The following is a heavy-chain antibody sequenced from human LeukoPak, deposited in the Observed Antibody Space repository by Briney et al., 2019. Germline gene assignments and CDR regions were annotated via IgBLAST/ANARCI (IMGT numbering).Heavy chain of an antibody. V-gene: IGHV4-34*01. Sequence: SETLSLTCAVYGGSFSGYYWSWIRQPPGKGLEWIGEINHSGSTNYNPSLKSRVTISVDTSKNQFSLKLSSVTAADTAVYYCARTPIYYYDSSGYYNWGQGTLGTVSS. J-gene: IGHJ4*02. D-gene: IGHD3-22*01. CDR1: GGSFSGYY. CDR3: ARTPIYYYDSSGYYN. CDR2: INHSGST.